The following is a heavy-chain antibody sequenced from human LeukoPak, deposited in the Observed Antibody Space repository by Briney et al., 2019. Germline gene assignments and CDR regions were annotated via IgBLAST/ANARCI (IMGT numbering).Heavy chain of an antibody. CDR3: ASERGYYYDSSGYYNPKNWFDP. CDR1: GLTFSSYW. D-gene: IGHD3-22*01. V-gene: IGHV3-7*01. J-gene: IGHJ5*02. CDR2: IKQDGSEK. Sequence: GGSLRLSCAASGLTFSSYWMSWVRQAPGKGLEWVANIKQDGSEKYYVDSVKGRFTISRDNAKNSLYLQMNSLRAEDTAVYYCASERGYYYDSSGYYNPKNWFDPWGQGTLVTVSS.